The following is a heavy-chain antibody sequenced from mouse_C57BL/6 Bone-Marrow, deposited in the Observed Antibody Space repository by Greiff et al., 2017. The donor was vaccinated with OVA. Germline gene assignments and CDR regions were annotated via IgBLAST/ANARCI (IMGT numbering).Heavy chain of an antibody. D-gene: IGHD4-1*01. CDR3: AREGVTGTDWYFDV. V-gene: IGHV1-55*01. J-gene: IGHJ1*03. Sequence: QVQLQQPGAELVKPGASVKMSCKASGYTFTSYWITWVKQRPGQGLEWIGDIYPGSGSTNYNEKFKSKATLTVDTSSSTAYMQLSRLTSEDSAVYYCAREGVTGTDWYFDVWGTGTTVTVSS. CDR2: IYPGSGST. CDR1: GYTFTSYW.